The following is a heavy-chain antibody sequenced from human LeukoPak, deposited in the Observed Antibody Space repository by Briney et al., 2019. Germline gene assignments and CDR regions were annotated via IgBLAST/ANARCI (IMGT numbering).Heavy chain of an antibody. CDR1: GFTFSSYS. D-gene: IGHD3-10*01. V-gene: IGHV3-48*04. CDR3: ARDIGERNYYYGSGSTWSFEY. CDR2: ISSSSSTI. J-gene: IGHJ4*02. Sequence: GGSLRLSCAASGFTFSSYSMNWVRQAPGKGLEWVSYISSSSSTIYYADSVKGRFTISRDNAKNSLYLQMNSLRAEDTAVNYCARDIGERNYYYGSGSTWSFEYWGQGTLVTVSS.